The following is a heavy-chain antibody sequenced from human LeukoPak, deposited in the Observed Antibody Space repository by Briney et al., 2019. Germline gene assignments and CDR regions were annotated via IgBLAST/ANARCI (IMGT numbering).Heavy chain of an antibody. CDR1: GFTFNTFW. CDR3: ARGDGVYFDY. Sequence: GGSLRLSCTASGFTFNTFWMTWVRQAPGKVLEWVSGINWNGGSTGYADSVKGRFTISRDDAKNSLYLQMNSLRVEDTAFYHCARGDGVYFDYWGQGTLVTVSS. J-gene: IGHJ4*02. V-gene: IGHV3-20*01. CDR2: INWNGGST. D-gene: IGHD4-17*01.